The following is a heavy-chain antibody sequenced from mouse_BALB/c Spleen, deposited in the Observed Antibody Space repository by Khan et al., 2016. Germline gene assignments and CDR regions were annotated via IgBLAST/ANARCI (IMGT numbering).Heavy chain of an antibody. CDR2: IISGGNT. V-gene: IGHV5-6-5*01. J-gene: IGHJ1*01. Sequence: EVELVESGGGLVKPGGSLKLSCAASGFTFSYYAMSLVRQTPEKRLEWVASIISGGNTYYPDSVKGRFTISRDNARNILYLQMSSLGSEDTAMYYCARAGGYFDVWGPGTTVTVSS. CDR1: GFTFSYYA. D-gene: IGHD6-1*01. CDR3: ARAGGYFDV.